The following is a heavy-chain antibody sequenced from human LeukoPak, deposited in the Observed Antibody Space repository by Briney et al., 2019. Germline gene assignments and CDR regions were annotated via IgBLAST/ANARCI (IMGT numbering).Heavy chain of an antibody. CDR2: I. D-gene: IGHD2-2*01. CDR3: ARDSIVVVPAAMRYYYYGMDV. J-gene: IGHJ6*02. CDR1: GFTFSSYS. V-gene: IGHV3-21*01. Sequence: KPGGSLILSCAASGFTFSSYSMNWVRQAPGKGLEWVSSIKGRFTISRDNAKNSLYLQMNSLRAEDTAVYYCARDSIVVVPAAMRYYYYGMDVWGQGTTVTVSS.